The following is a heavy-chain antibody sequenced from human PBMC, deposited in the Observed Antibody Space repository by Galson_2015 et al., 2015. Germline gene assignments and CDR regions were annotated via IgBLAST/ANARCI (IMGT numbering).Heavy chain of an antibody. CDR1: GFTFSSYW. V-gene: IGHV3-7*01. Sequence: SLRLSCAASGFTFSSYWMSWVRQAPGKGLEWVANIKQDGSEKYYVDSVKGRFTISRDNAKNSLYLQMNSLRAEDTAVYYCASCGETIAAYTWDYFDYWGQGTLVTVSS. J-gene: IGHJ4*02. CDR3: ASCGETIAAYTWDYFDY. CDR2: IKQDGSEK. D-gene: IGHD6-13*01.